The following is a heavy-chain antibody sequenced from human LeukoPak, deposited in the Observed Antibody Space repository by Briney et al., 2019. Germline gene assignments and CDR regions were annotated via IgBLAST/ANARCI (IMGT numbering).Heavy chain of an antibody. J-gene: IGHJ6*03. CDR3: ASDGYCSSTSCSLGSNYYYYMDV. CDR1: GFTFSSYW. D-gene: IGHD2-2*03. Sequence: GGPLRLSCAASGFTFSSYWMHWVRQAPGKGLVWVSRINSDGSSTSYADSVKGRFTISRDNAKNTLYLQMNSLRAEDTAVYYCASDGYCSSTSCSLGSNYYYYMDVWGKGTTVTVSS. V-gene: IGHV3-74*01. CDR2: INSDGSST.